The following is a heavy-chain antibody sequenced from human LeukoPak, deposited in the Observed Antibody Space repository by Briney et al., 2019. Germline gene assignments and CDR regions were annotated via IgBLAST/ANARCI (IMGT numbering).Heavy chain of an antibody. V-gene: IGHV1-69*06. CDR3: ARIPVDDSSGYLDY. CDR2: IIPIFGTA. D-gene: IGHD3-22*01. CDR1: GGTFSSYA. J-gene: IGHJ4*02. Sequence: GASVKVSCKAPGGTFSSYAISWVRQAPGQGLEWMGRIIPIFGTANYAQKFQGRVTITADKSTSTAYMELSSLRSEDTAVYYCARIPVDDSSGYLDYWGQGTLVTVSS.